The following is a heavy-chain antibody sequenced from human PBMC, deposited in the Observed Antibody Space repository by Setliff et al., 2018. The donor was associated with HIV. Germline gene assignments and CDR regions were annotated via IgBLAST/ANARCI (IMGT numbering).Heavy chain of an antibody. D-gene: IGHD5-18*01. CDR3: ARGYSYGYLYYYYYYMDV. J-gene: IGHJ6*03. V-gene: IGHV4-4*08. CDR1: GGSISSYY. Sequence: PSETLSLTCTVSGGSISSYYWSWIRQPPGKGLEWIGYIYTSGSTNYNPSLKSRVTISVDTSKNQFSLKLSSVTAADTAVYYCARGYSYGYLYYYYYYMDVWGKGTTVTVSS. CDR2: IYTSGST.